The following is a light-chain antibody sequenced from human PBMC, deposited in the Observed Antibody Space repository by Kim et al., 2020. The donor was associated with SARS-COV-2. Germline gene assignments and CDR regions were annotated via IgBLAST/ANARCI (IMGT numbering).Light chain of an antibody. CDR3: QSRDSGGNVV. CDR1: SLRSYY. CDR2: GRN. V-gene: IGLV3-19*01. Sequence: SSELTQDPAVSVALGQTVRITCQGDSLRSYYATWYQQKPRQAPLLVIFGRNNRPSGIPDRFSGSTSGNTASLTIRGAPAEDEADFYCQSRDSGGNVVFGGGTQLTVL. J-gene: IGLJ2*01.